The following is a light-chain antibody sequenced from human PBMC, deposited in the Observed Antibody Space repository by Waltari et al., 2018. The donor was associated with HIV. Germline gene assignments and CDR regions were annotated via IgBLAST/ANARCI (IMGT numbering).Light chain of an antibody. CDR1: ASDVGAYNY. CDR2: EVF. Sequence: QSALTQPPSASGSPGQSVTISCTGKASDVGAYNYVSWYQQHPGKPPNLIIYEVFKRPSGFPDRFAGAKSGNTASLTFSGLQAEDEANYYCASYAGRNTLVFGGGTKLTVL. V-gene: IGLV2-8*01. CDR3: ASYAGRNTLV. J-gene: IGLJ2*01.